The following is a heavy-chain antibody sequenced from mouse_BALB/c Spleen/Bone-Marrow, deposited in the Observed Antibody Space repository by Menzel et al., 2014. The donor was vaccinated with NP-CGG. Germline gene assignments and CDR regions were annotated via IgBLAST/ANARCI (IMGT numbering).Heavy chain of an antibody. V-gene: IGHV1S81*02. CDR2: IISSNGRS. J-gene: IGHJ4*01. Sequence: QVQLQQSGAELVKPGTSVKLSCKTSGYTFXSYWMHWVKQRPGQGLEWIGEIISSNGRSNYNEKFKNKATLTVDKSSSTAYMQLSSLTSEDSAVYFCARTYGDSPYFYAMDYWGQGTSVTVSS. CDR1: GYTFXSYW. D-gene: IGHD2-13*01. CDR3: ARTYGDSPYFYAMDY.